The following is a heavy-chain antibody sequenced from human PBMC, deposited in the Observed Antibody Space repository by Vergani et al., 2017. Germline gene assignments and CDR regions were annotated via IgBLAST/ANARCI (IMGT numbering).Heavy chain of an antibody. CDR3: ARLIAANYFDY. V-gene: IGHV4-39*01. CDR2: IYYSGST. D-gene: IGHD6-25*01. CDR1: GGSISSSSYY. Sequence: QVQLQQWGAGLLKPSETLSLTCTVSGGSISSSSYYWGWIRQPPGKGLEWIGSIYYSGSTYYNPSLKSRVTISVDTSKNQFSLKLSSVTAADTAVYYCARLIAANYFDYWGQGTLVTVSS. J-gene: IGHJ4*02.